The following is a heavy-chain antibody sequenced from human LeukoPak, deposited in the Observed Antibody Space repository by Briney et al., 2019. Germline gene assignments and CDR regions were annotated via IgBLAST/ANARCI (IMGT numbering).Heavy chain of an antibody. J-gene: IGHJ4*02. CDR2: IYHSGST. CDR1: GFAFSSYD. Sequence: PGGSLRLSCAASGFAFSSYDMEWVRQPPGKGLEWIGEIYHSGSTNYNPSLKSRVTISVDKSKNQFSLKLSSVTAADTAVYYCARARGLVGATTGFDYWGQGTLVTVSS. V-gene: IGHV4-4*02. CDR3: ARARGLVGATTGFDY. D-gene: IGHD1-26*01.